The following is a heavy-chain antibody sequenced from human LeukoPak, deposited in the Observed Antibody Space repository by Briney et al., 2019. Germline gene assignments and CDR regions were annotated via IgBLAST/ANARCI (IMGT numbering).Heavy chain of an antibody. CDR2: INHSGST. V-gene: IGHV4-34*01. Sequence: PSETLSLTCAVYGASFSVYYWSWIRQPPGKGLEWIGEINHSGSTNYNPSLKSRVTISVDTSKNQFSLKLSSVTAADTAVYYCARARRYYDQDAFDIWGQGTMVTVSS. J-gene: IGHJ3*02. CDR3: ARARRYYDQDAFDI. D-gene: IGHD3-22*01. CDR1: GASFSVYY.